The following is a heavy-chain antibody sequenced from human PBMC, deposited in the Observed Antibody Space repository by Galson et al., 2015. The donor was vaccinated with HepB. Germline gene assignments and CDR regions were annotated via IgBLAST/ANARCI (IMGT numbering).Heavy chain of an antibody. CDR1: GFTFSNAW. J-gene: IGHJ4*02. D-gene: IGHD3-22*01. CDR2: IKSKTDGGTT. CDR3: TTEYDSSAVFDY. V-gene: IGHV3-15*01. Sequence: SLRLSCAASGFTFSNAWMSWVRQAPGKGLEWVGRIKSKTDGGTTDYAAPVKGRFTISRDDSKNTLYLQMNSLKTEDTAVYYCTTEYDSSAVFDYWGQGTLVTVSS.